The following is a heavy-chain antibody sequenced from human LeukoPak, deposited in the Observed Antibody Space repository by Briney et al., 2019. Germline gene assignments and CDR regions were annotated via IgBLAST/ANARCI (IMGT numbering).Heavy chain of an antibody. Sequence: GGSLRLSCAASGFTFSNYYMHWVRQAPGEGLVWISGINTDGSSNYYGDSVKGRFTISRDDARKTLYLLMSSLRAEDSAIYYCVRYRPAPAWGQGTLVTVAS. V-gene: IGHV3-74*01. CDR2: INTDGSSN. J-gene: IGHJ4*02. CDR1: GFTFSNYY. CDR3: VRYRPAPA. D-gene: IGHD3-16*02.